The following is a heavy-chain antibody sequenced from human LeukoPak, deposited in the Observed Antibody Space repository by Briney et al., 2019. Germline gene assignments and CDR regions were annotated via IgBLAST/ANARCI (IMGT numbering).Heavy chain of an antibody. CDR1: GYTFTSYG. CDR3: ARDYDILTGYFSPPDY. V-gene: IGHV1-2*02. D-gene: IGHD3-9*01. J-gene: IGHJ4*02. Sequence: GASVKVSCKASGYTFTSYGISWVRQAPGQGLEWMGWINPNSGDTKYSQNFQGRVTMSWDTSISTAYMELNRLTSDDTAVYYCARDYDILTGYFSPPDYWVQGTLVTVSS. CDR2: INPNSGDT.